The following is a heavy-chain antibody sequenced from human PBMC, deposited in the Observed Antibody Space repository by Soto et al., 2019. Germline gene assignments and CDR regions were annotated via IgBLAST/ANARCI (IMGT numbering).Heavy chain of an antibody. V-gene: IGHV1-69*06. J-gene: IGHJ6*02. CDR2: VIPIFGTA. D-gene: IGHD4-17*01. CDR1: GCTFRSYA. CDR3: ATPTVVTSSYYYGMDV. Sequence: SVKVSCKASGCTFRSYAISWVRQTPGQGLEWMGGVIPIFGTANYAQKFQGRVTITADKSTSTGYMELSSLRSEDTAVYYCATPTVVTSSYYYGMDVWGQGTTVTDSS.